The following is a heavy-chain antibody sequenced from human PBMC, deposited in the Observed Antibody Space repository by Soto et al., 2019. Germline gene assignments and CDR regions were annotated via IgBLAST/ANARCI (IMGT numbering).Heavy chain of an antibody. CDR1: GFRFSIYS. J-gene: IGHJ4*02. D-gene: IGHD1-1*01. V-gene: IGHV3-48*02. Sequence: EVQLVQSGGGLVQPGGSLRLSCAASGFRFSIYSMNWVRQAPGKGLEWSAYITSDTNTIKYADSVKGRFTISRDNAKNSMYLKMNSMRDEDTAVSYCARSVEGHFDYWGQGTVVTVSS. CDR2: ITSDTNTI. CDR3: ARSVEGHFDY.